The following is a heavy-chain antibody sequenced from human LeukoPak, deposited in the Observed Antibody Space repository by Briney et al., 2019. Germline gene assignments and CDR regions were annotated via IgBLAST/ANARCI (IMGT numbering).Heavy chain of an antibody. J-gene: IGHJ4*02. Sequence: SETLSLTCVVEGYYFSGFYWTWIRQAPGKGLEWIGEISYSGSTKYNPSLKSRVTISVDTSKNQFSLKLNSVTAADTAVYYCVRDVTYGGNSPRFDYWGQGTLVPVSS. CDR3: VRDVTYGGNSPRFDY. CDR1: GYYFSGFY. D-gene: IGHD4-23*01. CDR2: ISYSGST. V-gene: IGHV4-34*01.